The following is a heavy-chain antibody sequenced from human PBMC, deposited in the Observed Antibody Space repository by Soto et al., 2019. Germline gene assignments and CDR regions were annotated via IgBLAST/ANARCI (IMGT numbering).Heavy chain of an antibody. CDR3: ARAWYVGPLFDY. J-gene: IGHJ4*02. V-gene: IGHV4-31*03. CDR2: ISYSGKT. D-gene: IGHD6-13*01. CDR1: GDSISSGGYY. Sequence: QVQLQESGPGVVKPSQTLSLTCSVSGDSISSGGYYWTWIRLHPGKGLEWIGYISYSGKTYFNPSLKGRINISVDTSKNQFSLKLNSVTAADTAVYFCARAWYVGPLFDYWGQGTLVTVSA.